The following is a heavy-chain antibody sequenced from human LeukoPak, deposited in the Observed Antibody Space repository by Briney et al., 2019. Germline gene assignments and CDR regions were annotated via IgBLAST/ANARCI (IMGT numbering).Heavy chain of an antibody. CDR2: INNSGTRT. CDR3: AKNMITFGGVTLLDY. Sequence: GGTLRLSCAASGITIRNYGMTWVRQAPGRGLQWVSSINNSGTRTFYEDSVRGRFTISRDNSKNTLYLQINSLRAEDTAVYYCAKNMITFGGVTLLDYWGQGTLVTVSS. V-gene: IGHV3-23*05. J-gene: IGHJ4*02. CDR1: GITIRNYG. D-gene: IGHD3-16*01.